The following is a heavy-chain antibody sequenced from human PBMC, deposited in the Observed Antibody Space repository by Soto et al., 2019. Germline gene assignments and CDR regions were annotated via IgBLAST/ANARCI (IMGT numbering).Heavy chain of an antibody. CDR3: ARGLRILTMGGVVITYWFDP. J-gene: IGHJ5*02. CDR2: IYYSGST. Sequence: PSETLSLTCTVSGGSISSSSYYWGWSRQPPGKGLEWIGSIYYSGSTYYNPSLKSRVTISVATYKNQFSLKLSSVTASDTAVDYCARGLRILTMGGVVITYWFDPWGQGTLVTVSS. CDR1: GGSISSSSYY. D-gene: IGHD3-3*01. V-gene: IGHV4-39*01.